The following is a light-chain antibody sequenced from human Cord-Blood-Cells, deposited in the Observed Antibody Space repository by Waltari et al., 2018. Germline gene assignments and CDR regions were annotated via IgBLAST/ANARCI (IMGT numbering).Light chain of an antibody. CDR2: EGS. CDR1: SSDVGSYNL. Sequence: QSALTQPASVSGSPGQSITISCTGTSSDVGSYNLVSWSQQHPGKAPKLMIYEGSKRPSGVSNLFSGSKSGNTASLTISGLQAEDEADYYCCSYAGSSTLVFGGGTKLTVL. V-gene: IGLV2-23*01. CDR3: CSYAGSSTLV. J-gene: IGLJ2*01.